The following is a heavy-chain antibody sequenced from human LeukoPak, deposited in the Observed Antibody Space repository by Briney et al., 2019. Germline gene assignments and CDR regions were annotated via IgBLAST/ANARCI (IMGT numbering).Heavy chain of an antibody. J-gene: IGHJ6*02. V-gene: IGHV1-2*02. CDR1: GYTFTGYY. CDR3: ARDLVPTHGILAYYYYYGMDV. Sequence: ASVKVSCKASGYTFTGYYMHWVRQAPGQGLEWMGWINPNSGGTNYAQKFQGRVTMTRDTSISTAYMELSRLRSDDTAVYYCARDLVPTHGILAYYYYYGMDVWGQGTTVTVSS. D-gene: IGHD6-13*01. CDR2: INPNSGGT.